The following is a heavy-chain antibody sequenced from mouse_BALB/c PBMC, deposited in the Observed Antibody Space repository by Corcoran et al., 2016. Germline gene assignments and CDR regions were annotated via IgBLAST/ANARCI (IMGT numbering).Heavy chain of an antibody. Sequence: EVQLLETGGGLVQPGGSRGLSCEGSGFTFSGFWMSWVRQTPGKTLEWIGDINSDGSAINYAPSIKDRFTIFRDNDKSTLYLQMSNVRSEDTATYFCMRYGSSYRYFDVWGAGTTVTVSS. CDR3: MRYGSSYRYFDV. V-gene: IGHV11-2*02. CDR1: GFTFSGFW. CDR2: INSDGSAI. J-gene: IGHJ1*01. D-gene: IGHD1-1*01.